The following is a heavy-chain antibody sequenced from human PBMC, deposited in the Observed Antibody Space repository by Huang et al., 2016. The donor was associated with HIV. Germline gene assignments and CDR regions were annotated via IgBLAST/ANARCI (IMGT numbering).Heavy chain of an antibody. CDR3: ARNHDFWRGRMFAISYFDV. CDR1: GGSINTGRYY. V-gene: IGHV4-39*01. J-gene: IGHJ2*01. CDR2: LYYTGKM. D-gene: IGHD3-3*01. Sequence: QMRFQESGPGLVKPSGTLSLTCNVSGGSINTGRYYWGWIRPPPGKGMEWVGSLYYTGKMPHDPSLKGRLTMSADTSKNQFSLDLSSVTAADTAIYYCARNHDFWRGRMFAISYFDVWGRGTLVTVAS.